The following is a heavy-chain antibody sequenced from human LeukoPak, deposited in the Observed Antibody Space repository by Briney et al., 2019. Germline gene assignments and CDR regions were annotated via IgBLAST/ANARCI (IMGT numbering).Heavy chain of an antibody. V-gene: IGHV3-74*01. D-gene: IGHD4-17*01. Sequence: GGSLRLSCAASGFNFASHWMHWVRQTPGKGLVWVSRINSGGSGTSYADSVEGRFTISRDNAKNTLYLQMNSLRAEDTAVYYCARDTGTTVTNEDYFDYWGQGTLVTVSS. CDR3: ARDTGTTVTNEDYFDY. J-gene: IGHJ4*02. CDR2: INSGGSGT. CDR1: GFNFASHW.